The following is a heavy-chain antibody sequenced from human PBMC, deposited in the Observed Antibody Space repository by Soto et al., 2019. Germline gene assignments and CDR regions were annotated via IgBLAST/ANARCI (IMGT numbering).Heavy chain of an antibody. CDR1: GGTLSRNA. CDR3: ARGVSSSDAFDI. J-gene: IGHJ3*02. CDR2: ISAYNGNT. V-gene: IGHV1-18*01. D-gene: IGHD6-6*01. Sequence: ASVKVSCTASGGTLSRNAISWVRQAPGQGLEWMGWISAYNGNTNYAQKLQGRVTMTTDTSTSTAYMELRSLRSDDTAVYYCARGVSSSDAFDIWGQGTMVTVSS.